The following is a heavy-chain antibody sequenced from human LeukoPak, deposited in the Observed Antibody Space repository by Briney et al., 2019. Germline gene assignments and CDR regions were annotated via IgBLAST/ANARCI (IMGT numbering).Heavy chain of an antibody. D-gene: IGHD5-18*01. CDR2: IHHSGGT. Sequence: PSETLSLTCTVSGDSISSDSSYWGWIRQPPGKGLEWIGSIHHSGGTYYNPSLKSRVTISVDTSKNQFSLKLSSVTAADTAVYYCARRYTVMVARYFDYWGQGTPVTVSS. CDR3: ARRYTVMVARYFDY. CDR1: GDSISSDSSY. J-gene: IGHJ4*02. V-gene: IGHV4-39*01.